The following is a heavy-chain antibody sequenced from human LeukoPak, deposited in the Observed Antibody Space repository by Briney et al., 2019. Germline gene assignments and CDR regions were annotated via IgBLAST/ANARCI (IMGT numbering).Heavy chain of an antibody. Sequence: SQTLSLTCAISGDSVSSNSAAWNWIRQSPSRGLEWLGRTYYRSKWYNDYAVSVKSRITINPDTSKNQFSLKLSSVTAADTAVYYCARATVTTIYFDYWGQGTLVTVSS. J-gene: IGHJ4*02. CDR3: ARATVTTIYFDY. CDR1: GDSVSSNSAA. CDR2: TYYRSKWYN. V-gene: IGHV6-1*01. D-gene: IGHD4-17*01.